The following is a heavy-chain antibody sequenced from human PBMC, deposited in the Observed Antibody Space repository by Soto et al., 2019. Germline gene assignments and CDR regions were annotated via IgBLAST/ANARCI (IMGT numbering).Heavy chain of an antibody. CDR1: GYSFTSYW. V-gene: IGHV5-51*01. CDR2: IYPGDSDT. J-gene: IGHJ3*02. D-gene: IGHD4-17*01. CDR3: ARGGKPRDYADDDAFDI. Sequence: PGESLKISCKGSGYSFTSYWIGWVRQMPGKGLEWMGIIYPGDSDTRYSPSFQGQVTISADKSISTAYLQWSSLKASDTAMYYCARGGKPRDYADDDAFDIWGQGTMVTVSS.